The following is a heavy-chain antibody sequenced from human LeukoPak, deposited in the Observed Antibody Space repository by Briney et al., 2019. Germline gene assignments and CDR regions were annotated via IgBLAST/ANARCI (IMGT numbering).Heavy chain of an antibody. D-gene: IGHD6-19*01. V-gene: IGHV1-2*02. CDR1: GYTFTGYY. Sequence: ASVKVSCKASGYTFTGYYMHWVRQAPGQGLAWMGWINPNSGGTNYAQKFQGRVTMTRDTSISTAYMELSRLRSDDTAVYYCARDPSSGWYYFDYWGQGTLVTVSS. CDR3: ARDPSSGWYYFDY. J-gene: IGHJ4*02. CDR2: INPNSGGT.